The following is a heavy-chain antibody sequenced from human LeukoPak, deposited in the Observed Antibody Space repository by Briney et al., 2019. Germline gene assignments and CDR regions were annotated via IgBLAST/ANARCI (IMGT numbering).Heavy chain of an antibody. CDR3: ARGQTYYYDSSGYYYYYYYGMDV. CDR2: IYTSGST. V-gene: IGHV4-61*02. CDR1: GGSISSGSYY. J-gene: IGHJ6*02. Sequence: PSETLSLTCTVSGGSISSGSYYWSWSRQPAGKGLEWIGRIYTSGSTNYNPSLKSRVTISVGTSKNQFPLKLRSVTAADTAVYYCARGQTYYYDSSGYYYYYYYGMDVWGQGTTVTVSS. D-gene: IGHD3-22*01.